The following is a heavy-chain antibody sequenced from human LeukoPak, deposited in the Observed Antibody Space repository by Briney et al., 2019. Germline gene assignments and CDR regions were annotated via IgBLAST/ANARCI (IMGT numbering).Heavy chain of an antibody. D-gene: IGHD3-16*02. J-gene: IGHJ4*02. Sequence: SETLSLTCTVSGGSISSYYWIWIRQPPGKGLEWIGYIYYSGSTNYDPSLKSRVTISVDTSKDHFSLQLSAVAAADTAVYYSARGDIGTGSFDYWGQGTLVTVSS. V-gene: IGHV4-59*08. CDR1: GGSISSYY. CDR3: ARGDIGTGSFDY. CDR2: IYYSGST.